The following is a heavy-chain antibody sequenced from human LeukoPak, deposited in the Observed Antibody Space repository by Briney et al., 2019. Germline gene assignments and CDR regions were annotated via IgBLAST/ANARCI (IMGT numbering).Heavy chain of an antibody. J-gene: IGHJ4*02. CDR1: GGTFISYA. V-gene: IGHV1-69*13. Sequence: ASVKVSCKASGGTFISYAISWVRQAPGQGLEWMGGIIPIFGTANYAQKFQGRVTITADESTSTAYMELSSLRSEDTAVYYCARDTTIGGNFDYWGQGTLVTVSS. CDR3: ARDTTIGGNFDY. CDR2: IIPIFGTA. D-gene: IGHD3-10*01.